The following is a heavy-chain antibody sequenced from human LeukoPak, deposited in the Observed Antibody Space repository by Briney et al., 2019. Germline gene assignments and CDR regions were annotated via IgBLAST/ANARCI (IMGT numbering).Heavy chain of an antibody. CDR1: GFIFSKYW. Sequence: PGGSLRLACAASGFIFSKYWIHWVRHAPGKGLVWVSRINSDGSNTMYADSVKGRFTISRDNAKNTLYLQMNNLRAEDTAVYYCARVGSTTDYWGQGTPVTVSS. J-gene: IGHJ4*02. CDR3: ARVGSTTDY. V-gene: IGHV3-74*03. D-gene: IGHD2/OR15-2a*01. CDR2: INSDGSNT.